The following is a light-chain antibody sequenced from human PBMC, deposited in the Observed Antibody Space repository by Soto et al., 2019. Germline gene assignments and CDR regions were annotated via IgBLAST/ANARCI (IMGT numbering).Light chain of an antibody. CDR3: QQYGSSPRT. Sequence: EIVLTQSPGTLSLSPGERATLSCRASQSLSSSQLAWYQQKPGQAPRLLIHDASSRATGISDRFTGSGSGTDFTLTIPTLEPEDFGVYYCQQYGSSPRTFGLGTKVEI. V-gene: IGKV3-20*01. CDR2: DAS. J-gene: IGKJ1*01. CDR1: QSLSSSQ.